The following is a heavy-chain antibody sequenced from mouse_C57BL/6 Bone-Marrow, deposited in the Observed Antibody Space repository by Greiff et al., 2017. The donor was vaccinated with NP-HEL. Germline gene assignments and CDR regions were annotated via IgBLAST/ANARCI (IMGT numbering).Heavy chain of an antibody. Sequence: QVQLQQPGAELVKPGASVKLSCKASGYTFTSYWMHWVKQRPGQGLEWIGMIHPNSGSTNYNEKFKSKATLTVDKSSSTAYMQLSSLTSEDSAVYYCAREGAYYSWYFDVWGTGTTVTVSS. J-gene: IGHJ1*03. V-gene: IGHV1-64*01. CDR3: AREGAYYSWYFDV. D-gene: IGHD2-12*01. CDR2: IHPNSGST. CDR1: GYTFTSYW.